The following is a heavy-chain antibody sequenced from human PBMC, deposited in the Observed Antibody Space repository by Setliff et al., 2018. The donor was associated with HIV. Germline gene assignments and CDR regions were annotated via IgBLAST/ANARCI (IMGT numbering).Heavy chain of an antibody. J-gene: IGHJ3*02. CDR2: IDWDDDK. CDR1: GFSLSTSGMR. Sequence: SGPTLVNPTQTLTLTCTFSGFSLSTSGMRVSWIRQPPGKALEWLARIDWDDDKFYSTSLKTRLTISKDTSKNQVVLTMTNMDPVDTATYYCARGSVVTLDAFDIWGQGTMVTVSS. CDR3: ARGSVVTLDAFDI. V-gene: IGHV2-70*04. D-gene: IGHD2-21*02.